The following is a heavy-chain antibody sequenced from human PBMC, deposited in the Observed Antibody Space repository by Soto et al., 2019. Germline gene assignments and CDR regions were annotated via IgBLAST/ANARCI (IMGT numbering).Heavy chain of an antibody. CDR2: INPNSGGT. D-gene: IGHD3-16*01. CDR3: ARASDMITFFDY. CDR1: GYTLTGNY. V-gene: IGHV1-2*04. J-gene: IGHJ4*02. Sequence: ASVKVSCKASGYTLTGNYMHWVPRAPGQGLEWMGWINPNSGGTNYAQKFQGWVTMTRDTSINTAYMELSRLRSDDTAVYYCARASDMITFFDYWGQGTLVTVSS.